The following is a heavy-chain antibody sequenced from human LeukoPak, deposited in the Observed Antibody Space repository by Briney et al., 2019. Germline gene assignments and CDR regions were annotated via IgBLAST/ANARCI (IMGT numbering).Heavy chain of an antibody. CDR3: ARFDPGVHPGDY. V-gene: IGHV1-69*13. CDR2: IIPIFGTA. CDR1: GYTFTSYA. D-gene: IGHD3-10*01. Sequence: VASVKVSCKASGYTFTSYAMNWVRQAPGQGLEWMGGIIPIFGTANYAQNLQGRVTITADESTTTAYMELSSLRSDDTAVYYCARFDPGVHPGDYWGQGTLVTVSS. J-gene: IGHJ4*02.